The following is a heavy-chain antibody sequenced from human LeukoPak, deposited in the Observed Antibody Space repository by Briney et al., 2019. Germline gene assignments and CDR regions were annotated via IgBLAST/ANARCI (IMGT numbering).Heavy chain of an antibody. CDR1: GDSINTSY. V-gene: IGHV4-4*09. Sequence: SETLSLTCRVSGDSINTSYWSWIRQPPGQALEWIGYINNIGSTNYNPSLKSRVTMSVDTSEKQFSLQLTSVTAPDTALYYCARLVEYTTGWYRSYHFDSWGQGTLVTVSS. CDR3: ARLVEYTTGWYRSYHFDS. CDR2: INNIGST. D-gene: IGHD6-19*01. J-gene: IGHJ4*02.